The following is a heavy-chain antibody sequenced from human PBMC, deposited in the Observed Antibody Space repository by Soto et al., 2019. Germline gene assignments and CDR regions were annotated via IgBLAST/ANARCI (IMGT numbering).Heavy chain of an antibody. CDR2: IYPGDSDT. D-gene: IGHD3-9*01. CDR1: RYSFTSFW. Sequence: PGESLKISCKGSRYSFTSFWIGWVRQMPGKGLEWMGVIYPGDSDTRYSPSVQGQVTISADKSFSTAYLQWSSLKASDTAMYYCARGLREYDILTGYYLGNWFDPWGQGTLVTVSS. J-gene: IGHJ5*02. CDR3: ARGLREYDILTGYYLGNWFDP. V-gene: IGHV5-51*01.